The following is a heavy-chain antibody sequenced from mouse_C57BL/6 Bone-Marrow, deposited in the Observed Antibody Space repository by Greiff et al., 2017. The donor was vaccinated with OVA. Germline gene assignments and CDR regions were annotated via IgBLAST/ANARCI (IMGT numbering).Heavy chain of an antibody. Sequence: EVKLLQSGEGLVKPGASLKLSCAASGFTFSSYSMSWVRQTPEQRLEWVAYISSGGDYTYYADTFKGRSTISRDTAWNTLYLQLSSLTSEDTAMYYGARVGSYYGYDDAWFGYWGQGTMVTVSA. CDR2: ISSGGDYT. V-gene: IGHV5S21*01. D-gene: IGHD2-2*01. CDR3: ARVGSYYGYDDAWFGY. CDR1: GFTFSSYS. J-gene: IGHJ3*01.